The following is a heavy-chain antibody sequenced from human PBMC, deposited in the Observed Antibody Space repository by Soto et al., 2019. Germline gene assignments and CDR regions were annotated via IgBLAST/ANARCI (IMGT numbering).Heavy chain of an antibody. CDR3: AKSRMGSSWYEGDS. J-gene: IGHJ4*02. CDR2: ISYDGSNQ. Sequence: QVELVESGGGVVQPGRSLRLSCAASGFPLSSYGMHWVRQAPGKGLEWVAVISYDGSNQYYADSVKGRFTISRDNSKNTLYLEVNSLRPEDTAVYFCAKSRMGSSWYEGDSWGQGTLVTVSS. CDR1: GFPLSSYG. D-gene: IGHD6-13*01. V-gene: IGHV3-30*18.